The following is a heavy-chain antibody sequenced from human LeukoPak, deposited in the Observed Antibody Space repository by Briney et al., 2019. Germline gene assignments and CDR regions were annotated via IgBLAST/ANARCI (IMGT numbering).Heavy chain of an antibody. D-gene: IGHD3-22*01. CDR3: ARVAYYYDSSGYGAFDI. CDR1: GFTFSSYS. V-gene: IGHV3-21*01. J-gene: IGHJ3*02. CDR2: ITSSSSYI. Sequence: GGSLRLSCAASGFTFSSYSMNWVRQAPGKGLEWVSSITSSSSYIFYADSVKGRFTISRDNAKNSLYLQMSSLRVEDTAVYYCARVAYYYDSSGYGAFDIWGQGTMVTVSS.